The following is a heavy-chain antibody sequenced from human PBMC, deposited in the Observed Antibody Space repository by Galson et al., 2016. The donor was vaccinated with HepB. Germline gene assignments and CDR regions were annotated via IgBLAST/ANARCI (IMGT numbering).Heavy chain of an antibody. J-gene: IGHJ4*02. CDR3: SRSQSHISGIAEYYCNF. D-gene: IGHD1-20*01. CDR2: ISGGGGSS. CDR1: GFTFSSHA. V-gene: IGHV3-23*01. Sequence: SLRLSCAASGFTFSSHAMTWVRQAPGKGLEWVSSISGGGGSSYYAHSVQGRFTISRDKSKDTLYLQMNSLRREDTALYFCSRSQSHISGIAEYYCNFWGQGTLVTVSS.